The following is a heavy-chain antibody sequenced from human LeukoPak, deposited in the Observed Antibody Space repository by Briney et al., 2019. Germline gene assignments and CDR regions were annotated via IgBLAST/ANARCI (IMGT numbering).Heavy chain of an antibody. CDR1: GFTFRNYG. V-gene: IGHV3-9*01. Sequence: PGGSLRLSCAASGFTFRNYGMHWVRQPPGKGLEWVSGISWNSGSIDYADSVKGRFTISRDNAKNSLYLQMNSLRVEDTAFYYCAKDNRRHYTSGPNPDSLHWGQGALVTVSS. J-gene: IGHJ4*02. CDR3: AKDNRRHYTSGPNPDSLH. CDR2: ISWNSGSI. D-gene: IGHD6-19*01.